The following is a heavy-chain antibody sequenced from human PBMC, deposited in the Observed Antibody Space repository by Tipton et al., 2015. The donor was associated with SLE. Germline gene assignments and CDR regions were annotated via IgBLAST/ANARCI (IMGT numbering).Heavy chain of an antibody. CDR1: GFTFSIYA. J-gene: IGHJ4*02. V-gene: IGHV3-30*04. D-gene: IGHD5-12*01. Sequence: RSLRLSCAASGFTFSIYAMHWARQAPGKGLEWVAVISYDGSNKYYADSVKGRFTISRDNSKNTLYLQMNSLRAEDTAVYYCARSLSGYDFFDYWGQGTLVTVSS. CDR2: ISYDGSNK. CDR3: ARSLSGYDFFDY.